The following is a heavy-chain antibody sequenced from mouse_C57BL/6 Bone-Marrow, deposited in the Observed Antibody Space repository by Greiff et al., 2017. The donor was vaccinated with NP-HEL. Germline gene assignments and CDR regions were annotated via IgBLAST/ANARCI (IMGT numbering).Heavy chain of an antibody. V-gene: IGHV1-72*01. CDR1: GYTFPSYL. Sequence: QVQLQQPGAELVKPGASVKLSCKASGYTFPSYLMHWVKQRPGRGLEWIGRIDPNSGGTKYNEKFKSKAALTVDKPSSTAYMQLNNLTSEDSAVYYCARYYYGSSSFDYWGQGTTLTVSS. CDR3: ARYYYGSSSFDY. CDR2: IDPNSGGT. D-gene: IGHD1-1*01. J-gene: IGHJ2*01.